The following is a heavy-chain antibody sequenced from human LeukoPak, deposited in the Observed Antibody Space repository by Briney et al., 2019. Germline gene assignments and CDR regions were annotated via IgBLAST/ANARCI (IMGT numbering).Heavy chain of an antibody. CDR3: ARDRWRGAAAGPSTNWFDP. Sequence: GGSLRLSCAASGFTFSSYGMHWVRQAPGKGLEWVAVIWYDGSNKYYADSVKGRFTISRDNSKNTLYLQMNSLRAEDTAVYYCARDRWRGAAAGPSTNWFDPWGQGTLVTVSS. J-gene: IGHJ5*02. CDR1: GFTFSSYG. D-gene: IGHD6-13*01. V-gene: IGHV3-33*01. CDR2: IWYDGSNK.